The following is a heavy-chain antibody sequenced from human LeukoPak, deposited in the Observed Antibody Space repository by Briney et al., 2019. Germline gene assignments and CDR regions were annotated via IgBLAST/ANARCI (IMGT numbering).Heavy chain of an antibody. J-gene: IGHJ4*02. V-gene: IGHV4-4*07. CDR3: ARETGYYGSGSGIDY. CDR1: GGSISSYY. D-gene: IGHD3-10*01. CDR2: IYTSGST. Sequence: PSETLSLTCTVSGGSISSYYWSWIRQPAGKGLEWNGRIYTSGSTNYNPSLKSRVTMSVDTSKNQFSLKLSSVTAADTAVYYCARETGYYGSGSGIDYWGQGTLVTVSS.